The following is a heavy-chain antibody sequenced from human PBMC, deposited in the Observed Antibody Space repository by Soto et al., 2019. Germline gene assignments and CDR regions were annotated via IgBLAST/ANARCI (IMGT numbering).Heavy chain of an antibody. CDR2: IGSIGDTT. CDR1: GFSFRSYE. CDR3: ARDQGYVHY. Sequence: GGSRRHSCAASGFSFRSYEMNGVRQAPGKGLEWISYIGSIGDTTYYADAVKGRFTISRDNAMNSLYLQMNSLRAEDSAVYYCARDQGYVHYWGRGTLVTVSS. J-gene: IGHJ4*02. V-gene: IGHV3-48*03. D-gene: IGHD2-2*01.